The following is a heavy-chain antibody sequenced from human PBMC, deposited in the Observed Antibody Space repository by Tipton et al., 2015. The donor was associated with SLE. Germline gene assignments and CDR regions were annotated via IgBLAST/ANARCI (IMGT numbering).Heavy chain of an antibody. CDR2: ISYDGSNK. V-gene: IGHV3-30-3*01. J-gene: IGHJ4*02. Sequence: SLRLSCAASGFTFSSYAMHWVRQAPGKGLEWVAVISYDGSNKYYADSVKGRFTISRDNAKNSLYLQMNSLRAEDTAVYYCARERIAVAGTDYWGQGTLVTVSS. CDR1: GFTFSSYA. CDR3: ARERIAVAGTDY. D-gene: IGHD6-19*01.